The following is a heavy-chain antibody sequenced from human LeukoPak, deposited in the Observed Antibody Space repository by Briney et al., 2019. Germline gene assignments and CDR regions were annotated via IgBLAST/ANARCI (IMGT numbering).Heavy chain of an antibody. D-gene: IGHD6-13*01. CDR2: ITRDGSST. Sequence: GGSLRLSCAASGFTFSSSWMHWVRQAPGKGLVWVSRITRDGSSTTYADSVKGRFTTSRDNAKNSLYLQMNSLRAEDTAVYYCARAREGGETAIAAAGTYYFDYWGQGTLVTVSS. V-gene: IGHV3-74*01. J-gene: IGHJ4*02. CDR1: GFTFSSSW. CDR3: ARAREGGETAIAAAGTYYFDY.